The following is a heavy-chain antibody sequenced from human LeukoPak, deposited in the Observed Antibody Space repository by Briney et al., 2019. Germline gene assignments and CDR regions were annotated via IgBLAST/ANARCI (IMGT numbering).Heavy chain of an antibody. V-gene: IGHV4-4*02. D-gene: IGHD6-6*01. J-gene: IGHJ3*02. CDR1: GGSISSSNW. CDR3: ARDVVVGSSSWSVAFAI. CDR2: IYHSGST. Sequence: SETLSLTCAVSGGSISSSNWWSWVRQPPGKGLEWIGEIYHSGSTYYNPSLKSRVTISVDKSKNQFTLNLTSVTAAATAVYYCARDVVVGSSSWSVAFAIWGQGTLVTVSS.